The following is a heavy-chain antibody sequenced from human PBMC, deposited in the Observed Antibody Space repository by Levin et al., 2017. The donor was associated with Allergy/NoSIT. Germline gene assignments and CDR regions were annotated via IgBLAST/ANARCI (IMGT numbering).Heavy chain of an antibody. CDR3: VRVRSGYDWGDY. J-gene: IGHJ4*02. Sequence: PGGSLRLSCAASGFTFSTYYMHWVRQAPGKGLEWVSSITSSGTNIYYADSVKGRFTISRDNAQNSLYLQMKRLRAEDTAVYYCVRVRSGYDWGDYWGQGTLVTVS. CDR1: GFTFSTYY. CDR2: ITSSGTNI. D-gene: IGHD5-12*01. V-gene: IGHV3-21*01.